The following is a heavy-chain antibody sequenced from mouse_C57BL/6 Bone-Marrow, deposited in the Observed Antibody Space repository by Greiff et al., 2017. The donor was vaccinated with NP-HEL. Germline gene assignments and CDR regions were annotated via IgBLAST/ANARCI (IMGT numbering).Heavy chain of an antibody. Sequence: VQLQQSVAELVRPGASVKLSCTASGFNINNTYMHWVKQRPEQGLEWIGRIDPANGNTKYAPKFQGKATITADTSSNTAYLQLSSLTSEDTAIYYCAPHTAVVARGFAYWGQGTLVTVSA. CDR2: IDPANGNT. D-gene: IGHD1-1*01. CDR1: GFNINNTY. CDR3: APHTAVVARGFAY. J-gene: IGHJ3*01. V-gene: IGHV14-3*01.